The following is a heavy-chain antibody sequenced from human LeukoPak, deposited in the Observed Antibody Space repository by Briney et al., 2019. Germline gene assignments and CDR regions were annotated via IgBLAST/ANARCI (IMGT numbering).Heavy chain of an antibody. V-gene: IGHV1-18*01. CDR1: GYTFISYE. CDR2: DSAYTGNT. D-gene: IGHD3-10*01. CDR3: ARELRFGEGDY. Sequence: ASVKVSCKASGYTFISYEINWVRQAPGQGLEWMGWDSAYTGNTNYAEKLQGRVTMTTDTSTSTAYMELRSLTSDDTAVYYCARELRFGEGDYWGQGTLVTVSS. J-gene: IGHJ4*02.